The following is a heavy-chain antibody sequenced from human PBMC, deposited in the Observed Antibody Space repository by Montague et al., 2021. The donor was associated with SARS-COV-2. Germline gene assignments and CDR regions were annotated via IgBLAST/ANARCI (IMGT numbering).Heavy chain of an antibody. CDR2: TYYRSKWYT. Sequence: CAISGDSVSSISVGCNWMRQSPSRGLEWLGTTYYRSKWYTDYAASVNGRITINPDTSKNQFSLQLNSVTPDDTAMYYCARHRLTWVRGVLTRRRYHYYTGMDVWGQGTTVTVSS. J-gene: IGHJ6*02. CDR3: ARHRLTWVRGVLTRRRYHYYTGMDV. D-gene: IGHD3-10*01. CDR1: GDSVSSISVG. V-gene: IGHV6-1*01.